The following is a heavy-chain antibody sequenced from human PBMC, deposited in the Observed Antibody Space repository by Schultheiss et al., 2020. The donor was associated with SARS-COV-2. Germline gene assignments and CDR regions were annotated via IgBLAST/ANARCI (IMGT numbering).Heavy chain of an antibody. CDR1: GFTFSGSA. D-gene: IGHD3-16*01. J-gene: IGHJ6*02. Sequence: ESLKISCAASGFTFSGSAMHWVRQASGKGLEWVGRIRSKANSYATAYAASVKGRFTISRDDSKNTAYLQMNSLKTEDTAVYYCTRLLREPPHRYYYYGMDVWGQGTTVTVSS. CDR3: TRLLREPPHRYYYYGMDV. CDR2: IRSKANSYAT. V-gene: IGHV3-73*01.